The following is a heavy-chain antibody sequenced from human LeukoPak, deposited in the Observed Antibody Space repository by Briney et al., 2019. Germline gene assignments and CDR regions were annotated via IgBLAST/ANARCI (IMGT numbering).Heavy chain of an antibody. CDR1: GSSINSGYY. Sequence: SDTLSLTCTVSGSSINSGYYWGWIRQPPGKGLEWIGSIYYSGSTYYNPYLKSRVTISVDTSKNQFSLKLSSVTAADTAVYYCARRLERRAAAGIFEAFDIWGQGTMVTVSS. CDR2: IYYSGST. CDR3: ARRLERRAAAGIFEAFDI. D-gene: IGHD6-13*01. J-gene: IGHJ3*02. V-gene: IGHV4-38-2*02.